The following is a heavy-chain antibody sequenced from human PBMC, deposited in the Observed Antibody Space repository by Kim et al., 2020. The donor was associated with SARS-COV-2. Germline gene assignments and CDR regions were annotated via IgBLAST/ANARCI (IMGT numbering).Heavy chain of an antibody. V-gene: IGHV3-7*01. CDR3: VKGGWADN. J-gene: IGHJ4*02. CDR1: GFTFSRYW. D-gene: IGHD6-19*01. CDR2: VREDGSKT. Sequence: GGSLRLSCAASGFTFSRYWMTWVRQGPGKGLEWVAHVREDGSKTEYVDSVKGRFTISRDNAKNSVHLQMNSLRVEDTAIYYCVKGGWADNWGQGTLVTVS.